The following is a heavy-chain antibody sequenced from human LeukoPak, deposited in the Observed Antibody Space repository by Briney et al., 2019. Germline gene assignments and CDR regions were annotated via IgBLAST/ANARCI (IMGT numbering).Heavy chain of an antibody. D-gene: IGHD4-23*01. J-gene: IGHJ4*02. V-gene: IGHV3-66*01. Sequence: PGGSLRLSCAASGLTVSSNYMSWVRQAPGKGLEWVSVIYSDGSTYYADSVKGRFTISRDNSKNTVYLQMNSLRVEYTAVYFCARRPDYGGTPTFDHWGQGTLVTVSS. CDR2: IYSDGST. CDR1: GLTVSSNY. CDR3: ARRPDYGGTPTFDH.